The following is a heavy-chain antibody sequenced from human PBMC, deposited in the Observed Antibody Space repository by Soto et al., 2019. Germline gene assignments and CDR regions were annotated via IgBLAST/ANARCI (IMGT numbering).Heavy chain of an antibody. CDR1: GFTFSSYA. V-gene: IGHV3-23*01. CDR2: ISGSGGST. Sequence: GGSMILSCTASGFTFSSYARSWVRQAPGKGLEWVSAISGSGGSTYYADSVKGRFTISRDNSKNTLYLQMNSLRAEDTAVYYCAKAGDPFYYYDSSGSFDYWGQGTLVTVSS. J-gene: IGHJ4*02. D-gene: IGHD3-22*01. CDR3: AKAGDPFYYYDSSGSFDY.